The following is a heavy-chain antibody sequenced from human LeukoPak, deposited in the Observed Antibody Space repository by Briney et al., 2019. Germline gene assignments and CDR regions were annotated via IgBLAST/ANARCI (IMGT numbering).Heavy chain of an antibody. CDR3: ARTGTTRKNVNWFDP. CDR1: GGSFSGYY. J-gene: IGHJ5*02. Sequence: PSETLSLTCAVYGGSFSGYYWSWIRQPPGKGLEWIGEINHSGNTNYNPSLKSRVTISVDTSKNQFSLKLSSVTAADTAVYYCARTGTTRKNVNWFDPWGQGTLVTVSS. CDR2: INHSGNT. D-gene: IGHD1-7*01. V-gene: IGHV4-34*01.